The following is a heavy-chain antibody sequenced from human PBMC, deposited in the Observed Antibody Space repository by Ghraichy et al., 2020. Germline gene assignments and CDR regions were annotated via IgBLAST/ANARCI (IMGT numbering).Heavy chain of an antibody. CDR1: GYTFTAYY. CDR2: INVYSGGT. J-gene: IGHJ6*02. D-gene: IGHD4-17*01. V-gene: IGHV1-2*06. Sequence: ASVKVSCKASGYTFTAYYIHWVRQAPGQGLEWMGRINVYSGGTDYAQRFQGRVSMTRDTSISTAYMELSRLRSDDTAVYYCARDLRHWAVTTLGYYYYGMDVWGQGTTVTVSS. CDR3: ARDLRHWAVTTLGYYYYGMDV.